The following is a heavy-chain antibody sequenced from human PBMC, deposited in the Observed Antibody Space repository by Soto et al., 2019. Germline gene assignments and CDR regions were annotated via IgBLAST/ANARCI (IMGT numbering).Heavy chain of an antibody. V-gene: IGHV3-30*18. CDR2: VTPDGSLY. J-gene: IGHJ4*02. CDR3: VKDRSDTWSFDY. D-gene: IGHD2-8*02. Sequence: LRLSCAASGFTFSSYWMSWVRQVPGKGLEWLAVVTPDGSLYPYGDSVKGRFSISRDNSRKTLYLQMNSLRPEDTAVYYCVKDRSDTWSFDYWGQGTLVTVSS. CDR1: GFTFSSYW.